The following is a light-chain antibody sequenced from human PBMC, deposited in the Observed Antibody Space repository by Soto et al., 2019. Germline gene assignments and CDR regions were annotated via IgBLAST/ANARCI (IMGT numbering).Light chain of an antibody. CDR3: QQFNSDPFT. V-gene: IGKV1-9*01. J-gene: IGKJ3*01. CDR1: QGITND. CDR2: AAS. Sequence: DIQLTQSPSFLSASVGDRVTITCRASQGITNDLAWYQQKPGKAPKLLIYAASSLQRGVPSTFSGSGFGTEFPLTISSLQPADFATYFCQQFNSDPFTFGPGTTVDFK.